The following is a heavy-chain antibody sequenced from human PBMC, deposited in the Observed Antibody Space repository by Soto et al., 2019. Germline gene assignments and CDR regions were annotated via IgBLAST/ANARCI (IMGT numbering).Heavy chain of an antibody. V-gene: IGHV1-69*01. Sequence: QVQLVQSGAEVKKPGSSVKVSCKASGGTFSSYAISWVRQAPGQGLEWMGGIIPIFGTANYAQKFQGRVTITADESTSTAYMELSSLRSEDTAVYYCERRRTDCSSTSCFYYYGMDVWGQGTTVTVSS. CDR3: ERRRTDCSSTSCFYYYGMDV. CDR2: IIPIFGTA. J-gene: IGHJ6*02. CDR1: GGTFSSYA. D-gene: IGHD2-2*01.